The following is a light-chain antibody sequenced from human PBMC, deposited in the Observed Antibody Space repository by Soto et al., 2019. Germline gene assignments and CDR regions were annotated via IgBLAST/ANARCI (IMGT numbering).Light chain of an antibody. V-gene: IGLV2-14*01. CDR2: EVS. CDR3: SSYTSSSTPV. CDR1: SSDVGGYNY. Sequence: QSALTQPASVSGSPGQSIAISCTGTSSDVGGYNYVSWYQQHPGKAPKLMIYEVSNRPSGVSNRFSGSKSGNTASLTISGLQAEDEAEYDCSSYTSSSTPVFGTGTKVTVL. J-gene: IGLJ1*01.